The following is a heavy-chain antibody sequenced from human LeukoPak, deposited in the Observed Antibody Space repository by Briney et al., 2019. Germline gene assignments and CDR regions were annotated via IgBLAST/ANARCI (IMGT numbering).Heavy chain of an antibody. CDR3: ARGEGSSWYLNYYYYYMDV. CDR2: IFPIFRTA. Sequence: SVKVSCKASGGTFSSYAISWVRQAPGQGLEWMGGIFPIFRTANYAQNFQGRVTITADESTTTAYMELSSLRSDDTAVYYCARGEGSSWYLNYYYYYMDVWGKGTTVTVSS. CDR1: GGTFSSYA. D-gene: IGHD6-13*01. J-gene: IGHJ6*03. V-gene: IGHV1-69*13.